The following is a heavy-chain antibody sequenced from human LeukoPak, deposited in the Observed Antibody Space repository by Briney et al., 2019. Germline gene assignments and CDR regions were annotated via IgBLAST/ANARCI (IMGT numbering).Heavy chain of an antibody. D-gene: IGHD6-19*01. CDR3: AKGPYQWLVTTEYFQH. CDR1: GFTVSSNY. J-gene: IGHJ1*01. CDR2: IYSGGST. Sequence: GGSLRLSCAASGFTVSSNYMSWVRQAPGKGLEWVSVIYSGGSTYYADSVKGRFTISRDNSKNTLYLQMNSLRAEDTAVYYCAKGPYQWLVTTEYFQHWGQGTLVTVSS. V-gene: IGHV3-53*01.